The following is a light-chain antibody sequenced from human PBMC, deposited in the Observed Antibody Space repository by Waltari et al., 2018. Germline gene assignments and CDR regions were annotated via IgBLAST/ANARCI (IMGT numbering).Light chain of an antibody. Sequence: QSALTQPASVSGSPGQSITFSCTGTSSDVGRSNLVSWYQHHPGKAPKLMIYAVNKRPSGVSNRFSGSKSGNTASLTIAGLQAEDEADYYCCSYAGASSVVFVGGTKLTVL. CDR1: SSDVGRSNL. CDR3: CSYAGASSVV. J-gene: IGLJ2*01. V-gene: IGLV2-23*02. CDR2: AVN.